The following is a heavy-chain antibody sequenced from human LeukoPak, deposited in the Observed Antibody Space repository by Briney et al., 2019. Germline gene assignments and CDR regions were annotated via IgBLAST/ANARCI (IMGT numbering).Heavy chain of an antibody. Sequence: GGSLRLSCAASGFTFDDYDTSWVRQAPGEGLEWVSGVNWNGDSTGYADSVKGRFTISRDNAKNSLYLQMNSLRAEDTALYYCARGSYYDDSSGLAPDYWGQGTLVTVSS. V-gene: IGHV3-20*04. D-gene: IGHD3-22*01. CDR3: ARGSYYDDSSGLAPDY. CDR1: GFTFDDYD. J-gene: IGHJ4*02. CDR2: VNWNGDST.